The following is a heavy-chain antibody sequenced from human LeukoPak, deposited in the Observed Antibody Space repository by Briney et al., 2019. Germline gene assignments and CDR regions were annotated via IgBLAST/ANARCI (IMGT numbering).Heavy chain of an antibody. D-gene: IGHD6-13*01. Sequence: GRSLRLSCAASGFTFSSYGMHWVRQAPGKELEWVAVISYDGSNKYYADSVKGRFTISRDNSKNTLYLQMNSLRAEDTAVYYCAKVGGFDSSSWYEDYYYGMDVWGQGTTVTVSS. CDR3: AKVGGFDSSSWYEDYYYGMDV. V-gene: IGHV3-30*18. J-gene: IGHJ6*02. CDR1: GFTFSSYG. CDR2: ISYDGSNK.